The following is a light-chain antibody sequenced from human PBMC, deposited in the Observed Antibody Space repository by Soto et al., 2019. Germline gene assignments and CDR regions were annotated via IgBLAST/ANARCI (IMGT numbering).Light chain of an antibody. CDR1: SSDVGGYNS. CDR3: ISFTSSITYV. V-gene: IGLV2-14*01. J-gene: IGLJ1*01. CDR2: DVS. Sequence: QSALTQPASVSGSPGQSITISCTGTSSDVGGYNSVSWHQQHPGKAPKLMIYDVSNRPSGISNRFSGSKSGNTASLTISGLQAEDEADYYCISFTSSITYVFGTGTKLTVL.